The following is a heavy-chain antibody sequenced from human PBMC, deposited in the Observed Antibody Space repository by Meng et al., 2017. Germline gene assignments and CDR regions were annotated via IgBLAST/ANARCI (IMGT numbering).Heavy chain of an antibody. Sequence: ASVKVSCKVSGYTLTELSMHWVRQAPGKGLEWMGGFDPEDGETIYAQKFQGRVTMTEDTSTDTAYMELSSLRSGDTAVYYCATDGSTRNYYYGMDVWGQGTTVTVSS. CDR2: FDPEDGET. CDR1: GYTLTELS. D-gene: IGHD2-2*01. V-gene: IGHV1-24*01. CDR3: ATDGSTRNYYYGMDV. J-gene: IGHJ6*02.